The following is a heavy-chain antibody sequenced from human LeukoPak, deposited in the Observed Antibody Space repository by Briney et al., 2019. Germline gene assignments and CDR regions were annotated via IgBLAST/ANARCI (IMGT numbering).Heavy chain of an antibody. CDR3: ARRAYYDSSGYHPTSGYFDL. CDR1: GGSMFSYY. D-gene: IGHD3-22*01. Sequence: PSETLSLTCSVSGGSMFSYYWNWIRQPPGQGLEWIGYIYSNGITKYSPSLRSRGTISFATSRTQFSLRLTSVPAADTAIYYCARRAYYDSSGYHPTSGYFDLWGRGTLVTVSS. J-gene: IGHJ2*01. V-gene: IGHV4-4*08. CDR2: IYSNGIT.